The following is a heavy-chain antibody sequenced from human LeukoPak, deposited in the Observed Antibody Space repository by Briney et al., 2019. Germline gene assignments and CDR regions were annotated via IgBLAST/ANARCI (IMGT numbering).Heavy chain of an antibody. D-gene: IGHD5-18*01. CDR2: IYYSGST. CDR1: GGSISSNAYY. V-gene: IGHV4-31*03. CDR3: ARGQYTGAFDI. J-gene: IGHJ3*02. Sequence: PSETLSLTCTVSGGSISSNAYYWSWIRQHPGKGLEWIGYIYYSGSTYYNPSLKSRVTILVDTSKNQFSLKLSSVTAADTAVYYCARGQYTGAFDIWGQGTMVTVSS.